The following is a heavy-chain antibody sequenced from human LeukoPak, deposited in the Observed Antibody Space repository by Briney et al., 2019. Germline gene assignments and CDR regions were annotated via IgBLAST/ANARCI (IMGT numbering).Heavy chain of an antibody. CDR3: ARGMYSSGLFFDY. D-gene: IGHD6-19*01. J-gene: IGHJ4*02. CDR2: IYYSGST. V-gene: IGHV4-59*08. Sequence: PSETLSLTCTVSGGSISSYYWSWIRQPPGKGLEWIGYIYYSGSTNYNPSLKSRVTISVDTSKNQFSLKLSSVTAADTAVYYCARGMYSSGLFFDYWGQGTLVTVSS. CDR1: GGSISSYY.